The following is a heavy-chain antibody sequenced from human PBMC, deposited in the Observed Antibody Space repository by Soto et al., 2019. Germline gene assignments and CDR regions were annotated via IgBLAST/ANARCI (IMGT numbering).Heavy chain of an antibody. J-gene: IGHJ5*02. Sequence: GGSLRLSCAASGFTFSSYSMNWVRQAPGKGLEWVSSISSSSSYIYYADSVKGRFTISRDNAKNSLYLQMNSLRAEDTAVYYCARDGGSGYYPNWFDPWGQGTLVTVSS. CDR1: GFTFSSYS. CDR3: ARDGGSGYYPNWFDP. D-gene: IGHD3-22*01. CDR2: ISSSSSYI. V-gene: IGHV3-21*01.